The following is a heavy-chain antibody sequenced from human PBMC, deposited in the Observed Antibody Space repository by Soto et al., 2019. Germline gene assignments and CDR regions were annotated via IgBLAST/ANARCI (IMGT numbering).Heavy chain of an antibody. Sequence: GGSLRLSCSASGFTFTSYAMHWVRQAPGKGLEFVSAISSYGADTYYADSVKGRFAISRDNSKNTLYLQMSSLRAEDTALYYCLKEGYMRSDWYGQFDSWAQGALVTVSS. D-gene: IGHD6-19*01. V-gene: IGHV3-64D*06. J-gene: IGHJ4*02. CDR1: GFTFTSYA. CDR3: LKEGYMRSDWYGQFDS. CDR2: ISSYGADT.